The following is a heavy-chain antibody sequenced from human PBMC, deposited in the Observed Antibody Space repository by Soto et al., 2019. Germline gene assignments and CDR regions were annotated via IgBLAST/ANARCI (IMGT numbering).Heavy chain of an antibody. CDR2: IIPIFGTA. V-gene: IGHV1-69*13. Sequence: EASVKVSCKASGGTFSSYAISWVRQAPGQGLEWMGGIIPIFGTANYAQKFQGRVTITADESTSTAYMELSSLRSEDTAVYYCSTPVLSLLLGELSLYPQHHTVHQKPMPQPSPQGTAACHLTIFIEDTAPWVWCLYYYYYYDMDVWGQGTTVTVSS. CDR3: STPVLSLLLGELSLYPQHHTVHQKPMPQPSPQGTAACHLTIFIEDTAPWVWCLYYYYYYDMDV. J-gene: IGHJ6*02. D-gene: IGHD3-16*02. CDR1: GGTFSSYA.